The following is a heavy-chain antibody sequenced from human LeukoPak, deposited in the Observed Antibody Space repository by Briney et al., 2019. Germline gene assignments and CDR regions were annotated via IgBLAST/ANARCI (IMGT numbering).Heavy chain of an antibody. J-gene: IGHJ4*02. D-gene: IGHD3-3*01. CDR2: INPNSGGT. Sequence: GASVKFSCKASGYTFTGYYMHWVRQAPGQGLEWMGWINPNSGGTNYAQKFQGRVTMTRDTSISTAYMELSRLRSDDTAVYYCARGGYYDFWSGYFTFDYWGQGTLVTVSS. V-gene: IGHV1-2*02. CDR1: GYTFTGYY. CDR3: ARGGYYDFWSGYFTFDY.